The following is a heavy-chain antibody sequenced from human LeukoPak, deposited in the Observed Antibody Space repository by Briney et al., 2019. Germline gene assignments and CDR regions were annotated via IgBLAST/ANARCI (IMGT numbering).Heavy chain of an antibody. J-gene: IGHJ6*02. CDR2: ISGNSGNI. Sequence: GRSLRLSCAASGFSFENYAMHWVRQAPGKGLEWVSGISGNSGNIGYADSVKGRFTISRDNAKNSLYLQMNSLRAEDTALYYCAKGASDYYYYYGMDVWGQGTTVTVSS. V-gene: IGHV3-9*01. CDR1: GFSFENYA. D-gene: IGHD1-26*01. CDR3: AKGASDYYYYYGMDV.